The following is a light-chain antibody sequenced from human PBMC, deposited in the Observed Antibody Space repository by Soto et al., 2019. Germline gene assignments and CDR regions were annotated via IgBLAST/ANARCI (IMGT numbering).Light chain of an antibody. Sequence: QSVLTQPASVSGSPGQSITISCTGTSSDVGGYNYVSWYQHHPGKAPNLMIYDVRNRPSGVSYRFSVSKSGNTAPLTISGLQAEDEADYYCASSTSSSTYVFGTGTKVTVL. V-gene: IGLV2-14*03. CDR3: ASSTSSSTYV. J-gene: IGLJ1*01. CDR2: DVR. CDR1: SSDVGGYNY.